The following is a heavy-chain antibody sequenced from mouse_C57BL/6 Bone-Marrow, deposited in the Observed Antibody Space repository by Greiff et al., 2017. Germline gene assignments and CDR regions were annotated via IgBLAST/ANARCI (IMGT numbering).Heavy chain of an antibody. CDR1: GFTFSSYG. J-gene: IGHJ2*01. D-gene: IGHD4-1*01. CDR2: ISSGGSYT. V-gene: IGHV5-6*01. Sequence: EVQLVESGGDLVKPGGSLKLSCAASGFTFSSYGMSWVRQTPDKRLEWVATISSGGSYTYYPDSVKGRFTISTDNSKNTLYLQMSSLKSEDTAMYYCARPRLGLYYFDYWGQGTTLTVSS. CDR3: ARPRLGLYYFDY.